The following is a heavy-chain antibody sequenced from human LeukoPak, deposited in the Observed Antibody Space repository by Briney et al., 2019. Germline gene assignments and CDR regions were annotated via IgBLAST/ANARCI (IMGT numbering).Heavy chain of an antibody. CDR2: INSDGSTT. CDR1: GFALSSYW. V-gene: IGHV3-74*01. D-gene: IGHD2-2*02. Sequence: GGSLRLSCAASGFALSSYWMHWVRQAPGKGLVWVSDINSDGSTTRYADSVQGRFTISRDNAKNTLYLQMNSLRADDTAVYYCATRDYTNSKYWGQGTLVTVAS. CDR3: ATRDYTNSKY. J-gene: IGHJ4*02.